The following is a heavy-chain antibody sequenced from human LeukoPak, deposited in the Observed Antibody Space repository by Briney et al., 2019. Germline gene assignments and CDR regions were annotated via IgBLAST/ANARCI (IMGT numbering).Heavy chain of an antibody. Sequence: GGSLRLSCAASGFTFSTYNMNWVRQAPGKGREWLAYITSNLNTIYYADSVKGRFTISRDNAKNSLYLQMNSLRAEDTAVYYCVLGGYDSPYLGFDYWGQGTLVTVSS. J-gene: IGHJ4*02. V-gene: IGHV3-48*04. CDR3: VLGGYDSPYLGFDY. CDR2: ITSNLNTI. CDR1: GFTFSTYN. D-gene: IGHD3-22*01.